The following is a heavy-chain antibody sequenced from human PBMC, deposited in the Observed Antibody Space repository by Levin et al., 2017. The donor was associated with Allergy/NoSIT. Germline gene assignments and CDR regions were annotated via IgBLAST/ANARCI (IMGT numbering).Heavy chain of an antibody. CDR1: GFTFSDFY. CDR2: MSSSGSTI. J-gene: IGHJ3*02. Sequence: PGGSLRLSCAASGFTFSDFYMSWIRQAPGKGLEWVSHMSSSGSTIYYADSVKGRFTISRDNTEKSLFLQMNSLRAEDTAIYYCARGLSGTLPDVFNIWGQGTRVTVSS. D-gene: IGHD1-26*01. V-gene: IGHV3-11*01. CDR3: ARGLSGTLPDVFNI.